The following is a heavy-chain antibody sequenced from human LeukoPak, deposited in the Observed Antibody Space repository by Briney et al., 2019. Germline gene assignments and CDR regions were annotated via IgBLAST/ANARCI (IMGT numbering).Heavy chain of an antibody. CDR1: GGSFSGYY. J-gene: IGHJ4*02. Sequence: SETLSLTCAVYGGSFSGYYWSWIRQPPGKGLEWIGEINHSGSTNYNPSLKSRVTISVDTSKNQFSLKLSSVTAADTAVYYCAVYDISYEWGYTRDYWGQGTLVTVSS. V-gene: IGHV4-34*01. CDR3: AVYDISYEWGYTRDY. D-gene: IGHD3-9*01. CDR2: INHSGST.